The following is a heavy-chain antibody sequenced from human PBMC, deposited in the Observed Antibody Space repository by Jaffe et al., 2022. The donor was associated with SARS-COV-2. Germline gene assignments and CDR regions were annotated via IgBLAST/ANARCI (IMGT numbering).Heavy chain of an antibody. CDR1: GFTFSSYG. V-gene: IGHV3-30*18. D-gene: IGHD3-22*01. Sequence: QVQLVESGGGVVQPGRSLRLSCAASGFTFSSYGMHWVRQAPGKGLEWVAVISYDGSNKYYADSVKGRFTISRDNSKNTLYLQMNSLRAEDTAVYYCAKEPSVNYYDRRDYYYGMDVWGQGTTVTVSS. CDR2: ISYDGSNK. J-gene: IGHJ6*02. CDR3: AKEPSVNYYDRRDYYYGMDV.